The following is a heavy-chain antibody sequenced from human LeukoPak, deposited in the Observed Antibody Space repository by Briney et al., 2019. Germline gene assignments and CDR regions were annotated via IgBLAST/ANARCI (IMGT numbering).Heavy chain of an antibody. J-gene: IGHJ4*02. Sequence: SETLSLTCTVSGGSISSYYWSWIRQPPGKGLEWIGYIHYSGSTNYNPSLKSRVTISVDTSKNQFSLKLSSVTAADTAVYYCARGIAAAGDRMYYFDYWGQGTLVTVSS. CDR3: ARGIAAAGDRMYYFDY. D-gene: IGHD6-13*01. V-gene: IGHV4-59*08. CDR1: GGSISSYY. CDR2: IHYSGST.